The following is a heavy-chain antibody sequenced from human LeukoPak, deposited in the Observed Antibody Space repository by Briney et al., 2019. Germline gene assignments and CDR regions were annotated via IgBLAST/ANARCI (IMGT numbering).Heavy chain of an antibody. V-gene: IGHV3-48*04. D-gene: IGHD3-10*01. Sequence: GGSLRLSCAGSGFSFSHYAINWVRQAPGKGLEWVSYISSSGSTIYYADSVKGRFTISRDNAKNSLYLQMNSLRAEDTAVYYCARQSSPFGGSGSYWRHWFDPWGQGTLVTVSS. CDR2: ISSSGSTI. CDR3: ARQSSPFGGSGSYWRHWFDP. CDR1: GFSFSHYA. J-gene: IGHJ5*02.